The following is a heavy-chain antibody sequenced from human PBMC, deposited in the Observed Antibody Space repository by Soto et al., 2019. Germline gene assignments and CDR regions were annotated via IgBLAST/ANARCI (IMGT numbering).Heavy chain of an antibody. V-gene: IGHV4-59*01. Sequence: TSETLSLTCTVSGGSISSYYGSWIRQPPGKGLEWIGYIYYSGSTNYNPSLKSRVTISVDTSKNQFSLKLSSVTAADTAVYYCAGAVNGYYDFWRGYDYWGQGTLVTVSS. CDR3: AGAVNGYYDFWRGYDY. CDR1: GGSISSYY. D-gene: IGHD3-3*01. CDR2: IYYSGST. J-gene: IGHJ4*02.